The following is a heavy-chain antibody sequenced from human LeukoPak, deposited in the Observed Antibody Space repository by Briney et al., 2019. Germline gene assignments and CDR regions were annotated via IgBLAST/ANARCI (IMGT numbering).Heavy chain of an antibody. CDR3: ALSPGSPQDAFDI. Sequence: GESLKISCKGSGYSFTSYWIGWVRQMPGKGLEWMGVIYPGDSDTRYSPSFQGQVTISADKSISTAYLQWSSLKASDTAMCYCALSPGSPQDAFDIWGQGTMVTVSS. CDR1: GYSFTSYW. V-gene: IGHV5-51*01. CDR2: IYPGDSDT. D-gene: IGHD1-26*01. J-gene: IGHJ3*02.